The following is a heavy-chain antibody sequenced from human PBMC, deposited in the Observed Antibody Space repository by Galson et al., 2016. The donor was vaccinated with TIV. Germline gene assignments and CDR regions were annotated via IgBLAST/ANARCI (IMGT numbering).Heavy chain of an antibody. D-gene: IGHD4-23*01. V-gene: IGHV1-18*01. J-gene: IGHJ4*02. CDR1: GYSFINYY. CDR3: ARVVGTVITQKSFDF. CDR2: ISGYNDNT. Sequence: SVKVSCKASGYSFINYYITWVRQAPGQGLEWMGWISGYNDNTNYTLKFQGRLTMTTDTYTSTSYTELRSLRSDDTAVYYCARVVGTVITQKSFDFWGQGTPVIVSS.